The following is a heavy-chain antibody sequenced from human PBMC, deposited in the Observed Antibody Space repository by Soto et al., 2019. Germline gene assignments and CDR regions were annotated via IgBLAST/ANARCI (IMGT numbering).Heavy chain of an antibody. CDR3: SRQQVTTFVYFDY. J-gene: IGHJ4*02. V-gene: IGHV4-39*01. CDR1: GGSISSSSYY. CDR2: IYYSGST. D-gene: IGHD4-17*01. Sequence: SETLSLTCTVSGGSISSSSYYWGWIRQPPGKGLERIGSIYYSGSTYYNPSLKSRVTISVDTSKNQFSLKLSTVTAADTAAYYCSRQQVTTFVYFDYWGQGTLVTVSS.